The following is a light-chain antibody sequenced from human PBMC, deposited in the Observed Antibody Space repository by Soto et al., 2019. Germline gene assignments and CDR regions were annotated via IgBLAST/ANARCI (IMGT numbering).Light chain of an antibody. Sequence: QSALTQPASVSGSPGQSITIPCTGTSSDVGGYNYVCWYQQHPGKAPKVMIYDVSNRPSGVSNRFSGSKSDNTASLTISGLQGEDEAYYYCSSYTSTTSGVVFGGGTKLTVL. CDR3: SSYTSTTSGVV. CDR1: SSDVGGYNY. CDR2: DVS. V-gene: IGLV2-14*01. J-gene: IGLJ3*02.